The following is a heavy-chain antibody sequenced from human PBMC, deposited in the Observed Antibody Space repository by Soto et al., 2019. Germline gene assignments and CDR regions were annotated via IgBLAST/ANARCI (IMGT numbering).Heavy chain of an antibody. Sequence: SEPMCLTCTVSGGSIRSYYWRWIRQPPGKGLEWIGYIYYSGSTNYNPSLKSRVTISVDTSKNQFSLKLSSVTAADTAVYYCARQKKGYELWSSYPATIDTWGQGTLVTVSS. CDR2: IYYSGST. V-gene: IGHV4-59*08. J-gene: IGHJ5*02. D-gene: IGHD3-3*01. CDR3: ARQKKGYELWSSYPATIDT. CDR1: GGSIRSYY.